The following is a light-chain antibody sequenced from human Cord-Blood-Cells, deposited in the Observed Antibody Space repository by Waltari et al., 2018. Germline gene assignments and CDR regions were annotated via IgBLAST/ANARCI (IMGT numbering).Light chain of an antibody. CDR1: QSISSY. J-gene: IGKJ1*01. CDR3: HKSYSTPPWT. Sequence: DIQMTQSPSSLSASVGDRVTITCRAIQSISSYLNWYQQKPGKAPKRLIYAASSLQSGVQSRFSGSGSGTDFTLTISSLQPEDFATYYRHKSYSTPPWTSGQGTKVEIK. V-gene: IGKV1-39*01. CDR2: AAS.